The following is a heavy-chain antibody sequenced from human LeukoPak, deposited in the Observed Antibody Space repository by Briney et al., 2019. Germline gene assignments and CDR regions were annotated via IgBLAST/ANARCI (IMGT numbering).Heavy chain of an antibody. D-gene: IGHD3-3*01. J-gene: IGHJ5*02. Sequence: ASVKVSCKASGGTFSSYAISWVRQAPGQGLEWMGRIIPILGIANYAQKFQGRVTITADKSTSTAYMELSSLRSEDTAVYYCARESITIFGVPRVRGWFDPRGQGTLVTVSS. CDR3: ARESITIFGVPRVRGWFDP. CDR1: GGTFSSYA. CDR2: IIPILGIA. V-gene: IGHV1-69*10.